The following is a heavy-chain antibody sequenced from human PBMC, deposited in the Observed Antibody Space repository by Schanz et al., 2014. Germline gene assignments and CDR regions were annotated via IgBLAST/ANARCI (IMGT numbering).Heavy chain of an antibody. CDR3: ARGRQQLGSFDY. V-gene: IGHV3-33*01. D-gene: IGHD6-13*01. CDR2: IWYDGSNK. J-gene: IGHJ4*02. CDR1: GFTFSSYG. Sequence: QVQLVESGGGVVQPGRSLRLSCAASGFTFSSYGMHWVRQAPGKGLEWVAIIWYDGSNKYYADSVKGRFTISRDNSKNTLFLQMSSLRAEDTAVYYCARGRQQLGSFDYWGPGTLVSVSS.